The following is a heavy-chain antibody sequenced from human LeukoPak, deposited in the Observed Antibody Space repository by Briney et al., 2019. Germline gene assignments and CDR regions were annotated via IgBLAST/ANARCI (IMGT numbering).Heavy chain of an antibody. CDR3: AKQSAGSAAWYSLHYDF. CDR2: ISGSGGST. J-gene: IGHJ4*02. D-gene: IGHD6-13*01. CDR1: GFTFSSYA. Sequence: GGSLRLSCAASGFTFSSYAMSWVRQAPGKGLEWVSAISGSGGSTYYADSVKGRFTISRDNSKNTLYLQMNGLRAEDTAVYFCAKQSAGSAAWYSLHYDFWGQGTLVTVSS. V-gene: IGHV3-23*01.